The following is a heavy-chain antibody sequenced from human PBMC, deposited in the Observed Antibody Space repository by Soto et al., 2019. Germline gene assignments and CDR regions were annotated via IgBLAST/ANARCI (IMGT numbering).Heavy chain of an antibody. CDR2: IRTISSAI. CDR1: GFTFSDYP. J-gene: IGHJ4*02. Sequence: QLVESGGGLVQPGGSLRLSCAASGFTFSDYPMNWVRQAPGKGLEWVSSIRTISSAIYFADSVRGRFTISRDNARNSLYLQMTSLRDEDTAVYYCAKGEVRGIIPSYFDYWGLGTLVTVSS. V-gene: IGHV3-48*02. D-gene: IGHD3-10*01. CDR3: AKGEVRGIIPSYFDY.